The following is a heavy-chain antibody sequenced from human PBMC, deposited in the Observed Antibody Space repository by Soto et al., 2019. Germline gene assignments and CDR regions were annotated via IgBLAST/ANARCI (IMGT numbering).Heavy chain of an antibody. D-gene: IGHD3-10*01. CDR1: GFTFSSYG. CDR2: ISYDGSNK. CDR3: AKDEFEGGGLVLLWFGGHFDY. V-gene: IGHV3-30*18. J-gene: IGHJ4*02. Sequence: GGSLRLSCAASGFTFSSYGMHWVRQAPGKGLEWVAVISYDGSNKYYADSVKGRFTISRDNSKNTLYLQMNSLRAEDTAVYYCAKDEFEGGGLVLLWFGGHFDYWGQGTLVTVSS.